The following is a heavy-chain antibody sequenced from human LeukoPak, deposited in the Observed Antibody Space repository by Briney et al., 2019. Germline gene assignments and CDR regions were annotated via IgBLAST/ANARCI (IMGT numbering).Heavy chain of an antibody. CDR2: ISSSGSTI. D-gene: IGHD3-22*01. CDR3: ARVRYYDSSGYYYDSAWGDY. Sequence: GGTLRLSCAASGFTSSDYYISWIRQAPGKGLEWVSYISSSGSTIYYADSVKGRFTISRDNAKNSLYLQMNSLRVEDTAVYYCARVRYYDSSGYYYDSAWGDYWGQGTLVTVSS. CDR1: GFTSSDYY. J-gene: IGHJ4*02. V-gene: IGHV3-11*01.